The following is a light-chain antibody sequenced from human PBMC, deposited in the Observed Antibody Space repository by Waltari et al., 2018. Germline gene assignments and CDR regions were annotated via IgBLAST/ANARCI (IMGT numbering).Light chain of an antibody. CDR1: SSNIGAGSA. J-gene: IGLJ2*01. Sequence: QSVLTPPPSVSGAPGQRVTISCSGSSSNIGAGSAVHWYQQLPGTAPKLLIFDNRSRASGLPDLFSGSKSGTSASLAITGLQAEEEAAYYCQSYDSSLGAILFGGGTNLTVL. V-gene: IGLV1-40*01. CDR2: DNR. CDR3: QSYDSSLGAIL.